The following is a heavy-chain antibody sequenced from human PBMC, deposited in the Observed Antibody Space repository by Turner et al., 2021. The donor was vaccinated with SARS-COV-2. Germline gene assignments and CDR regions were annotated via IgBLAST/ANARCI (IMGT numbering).Heavy chain of an antibody. J-gene: IGHJ6*02. D-gene: IGHD5-12*01. CDR2: ITWNSGTI. V-gene: IGHV3-9*01. CDR1: GFTFDAYA. CDR3: ARVNIDGHSAPYYYYGLDV. Sequence: EVQLVESGGGLVQPGRSLRLSCAASGFTFDAYAMHWVRQAPGKGLEWVSGITWNSGTIGYADSVKGRFTISRDNAKNSLYLQMNSLRAEDTALYYCARVNIDGHSAPYYYYGLDVWGQGTTVTVSS.